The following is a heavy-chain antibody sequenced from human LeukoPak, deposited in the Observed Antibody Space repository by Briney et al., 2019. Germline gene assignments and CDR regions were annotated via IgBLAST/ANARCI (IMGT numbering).Heavy chain of an antibody. CDR2: IIPIFGTA. Sequence: SVKVSCKASGGTFSSYAISWVRQAPEQGLEWMGGIIPIFGTANYAQKFQGRVTITTDESTSTAYMELSSLRSEDTAVYYCARDHPAYSSSSLWGQGTLVTVSS. J-gene: IGHJ4*02. CDR1: GGTFSSYA. V-gene: IGHV1-69*05. D-gene: IGHD6-6*01. CDR3: ARDHPAYSSSSL.